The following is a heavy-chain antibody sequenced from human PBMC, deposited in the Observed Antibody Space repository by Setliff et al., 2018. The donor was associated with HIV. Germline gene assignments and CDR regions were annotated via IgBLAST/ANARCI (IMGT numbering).Heavy chain of an antibody. V-gene: IGHV1-18*01. D-gene: IGHD3-3*01. J-gene: IGHJ3*02. CDR2: ISAYSGNT. Sequence: ASVKVSCKASGYTFTCYGISWVRQAPGQGLEWMGWISAYSGNTNYAQKLQSRVTMTTDTSTSTAYMELRSLRSDDTAVYYCARVAWYYSFWSGLGDAFDIWGQGTMVTVSS. CDR1: GYTFTCYG. CDR3: ARVAWYYSFWSGLGDAFDI.